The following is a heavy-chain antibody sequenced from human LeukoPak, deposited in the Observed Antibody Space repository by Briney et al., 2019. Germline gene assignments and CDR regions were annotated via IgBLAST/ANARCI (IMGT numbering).Heavy chain of an antibody. D-gene: IGHD2-21*02. J-gene: IGHJ6*02. CDR3: ARERYCGGDCYSFYYYGMDV. CDR1: GFTFSSYS. V-gene: IGHV3-48*02. CDR2: ISSSSRTI. Sequence: PGGSLRLSCAASGFTFSSYSMNWVRQAPGKGLEWVSYISSSSRTIYYADSVKGRFTTSRDNAKNSLYLQMNSLRDEDSAVYYCARERYCGGDCYSFYYYGMDVWGQGTAVTVSS.